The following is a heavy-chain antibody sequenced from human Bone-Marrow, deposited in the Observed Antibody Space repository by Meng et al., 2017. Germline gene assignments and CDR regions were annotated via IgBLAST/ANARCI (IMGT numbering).Heavy chain of an antibody. J-gene: IGHJ5*02. Sequence: SETLSLTCAVYGGSFSGYYWSWIRQPPGKGLEWIGEINHSGSTNYNPSLKSRVTISVDTSKNQFSLKLSSVTAADTAVYYCARLTDYCGGDCYGNWFDPWGQGTLVTVSS. CDR1: GGSFSGYY. V-gene: IGHV4-34*01. CDR3: ARLTDYCGGDCYGNWFDP. D-gene: IGHD2-21*02. CDR2: INHSGST.